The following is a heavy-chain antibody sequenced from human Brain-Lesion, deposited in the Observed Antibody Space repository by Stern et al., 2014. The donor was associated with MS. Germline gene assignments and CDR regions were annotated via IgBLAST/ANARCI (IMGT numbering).Heavy chain of an antibody. V-gene: IGHV1-24*01. CDR1: GYTLTELS. CDR3: ATGDFRQQLVPGTYYFYGMDV. J-gene: IGHJ6*02. D-gene: IGHD6-13*01. Sequence: VQLVESGAEVKKPGASVKVSCKVSGYTLTELSMHWVRQAPGKGLEWMGSFDPEDGETIYAQKFQGRVTMTEDTSTDTAYMELSSLRSEDTAVYYCATGDFRQQLVPGTYYFYGMDVWGQGTTVTVSS. CDR2: FDPEDGET.